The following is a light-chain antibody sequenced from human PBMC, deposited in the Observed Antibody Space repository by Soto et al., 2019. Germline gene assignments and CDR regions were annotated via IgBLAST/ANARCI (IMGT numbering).Light chain of an antibody. CDR1: QSISSY. J-gene: IGKJ4*01. CDR2: AAS. Sequence: IEMIQCPSDMSAYRGVTLTITSRASQSISSYLNWYQQETGKAPKLLIYAASSLQSGVPSRFSGSGSGTDFTLTISSLQPEDFATYHCQTNYSNPLTCGGGTKVDIK. CDR3: QTNYSNPLT. V-gene: IGKV1-39*01.